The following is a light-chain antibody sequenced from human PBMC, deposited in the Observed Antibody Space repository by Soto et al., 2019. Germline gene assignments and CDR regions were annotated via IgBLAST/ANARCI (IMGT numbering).Light chain of an antibody. CDR1: QSLEARDGNTY. V-gene: IGKV2-24*01. Sequence: DVVLTQTPLSSAVTLGQPASISCRSSQSLEARDGNTYLNWLHQRPGQPPRLLIYKVSNRLSGVPDRYMGSGAGTDFTLQITRVEAEDVGIYVCMKATRLRAFGQGTRLEIK. CDR2: KVS. J-gene: IGKJ5*01. CDR3: MKATRLRA.